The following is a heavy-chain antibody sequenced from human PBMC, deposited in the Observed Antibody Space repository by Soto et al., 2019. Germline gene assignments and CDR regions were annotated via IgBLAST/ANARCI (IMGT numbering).Heavy chain of an antibody. CDR3: ARASGIAAAGDYYYGMDV. D-gene: IGHD6-13*01. V-gene: IGHV1-69*06. Sequence: QVQLVQSGAEVKKPGSSVKVSCKASGGTFSSYAISWVRQAPGQGLEWMGGIIPIFGTANYAQKFQGRVTITADKSTSTAYMELSSLRSEDTAVYYCARASGIAAAGDYYYGMDVWGQGTTVTVSS. J-gene: IGHJ6*02. CDR2: IIPIFGTA. CDR1: GGTFSSYA.